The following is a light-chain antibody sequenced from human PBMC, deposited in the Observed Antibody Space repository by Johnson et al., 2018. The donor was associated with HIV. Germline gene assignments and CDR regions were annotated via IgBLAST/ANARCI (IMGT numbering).Light chain of an antibody. Sequence: HSVLTQPPSVSAAPGQKVTISCSGSNSNIGNNYVSWYQQFPGTAPKLLIYDNNKRPSGIPDRFSASKSGTSATLGITGLQTGDEADYYCGTWDSSLSAGVFGTGTKVTGL. J-gene: IGLJ1*01. CDR1: NSNIGNNY. CDR2: DNN. V-gene: IGLV1-51*01. CDR3: GTWDSSLSAGV.